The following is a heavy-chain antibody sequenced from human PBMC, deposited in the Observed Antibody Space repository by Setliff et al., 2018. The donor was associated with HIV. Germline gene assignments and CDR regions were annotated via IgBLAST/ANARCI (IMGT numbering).Heavy chain of an antibody. V-gene: IGHV3-23*01. CDR2: ILSTGERT. Sequence: GGSLRLSCAASGFTFSNYAMRWVRQAPGGGLEWVSAILSTGERTFYADSVKGRFTISRDNSKNTVYLQMNSLRAEDTAEYYCAKELAASGLGYLDSWGRGILVTVSS. CDR3: AKELAASGLGYLDS. J-gene: IGHJ4*02. CDR1: GFTFSNYA. D-gene: IGHD3-16*02.